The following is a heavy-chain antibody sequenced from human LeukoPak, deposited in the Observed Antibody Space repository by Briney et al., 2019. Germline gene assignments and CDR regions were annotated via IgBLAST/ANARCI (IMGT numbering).Heavy chain of an antibody. V-gene: IGHV1-69*05. D-gene: IGHD2-15*01. CDR2: IIPIFGTA. J-gene: IGHJ4*02. CDR1: GGTFSSYA. CDR3: ARGEWWYCSGGSCYGFDY. Sequence: ASVKVSCKASGGTFSSYAISWVRQAPGQGLEWMGGIIPIFGTASYAQKFQGRVTITTDESTSTAYMELSSLRSEDTAVYYCARGEWWYCSGGSCYGFDYWGQGTLVTVSS.